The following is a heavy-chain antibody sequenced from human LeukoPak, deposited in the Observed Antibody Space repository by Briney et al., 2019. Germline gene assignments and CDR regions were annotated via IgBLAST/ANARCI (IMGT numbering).Heavy chain of an antibody. V-gene: IGHV3-11*01. J-gene: IGHJ4*02. CDR2: ISSSGSTI. D-gene: IGHD4-11*01. CDR3: AGGIHDYRRPFDY. Sequence: GALRLSCAASGFTFSDYYMSWIRQAPGKGLEWVSYISSSGSTIYYADSVKGRFTISRDNAKNSLYLQMNSLRAEDTAVYYCAGGIHDYRRPFDYWGQGTLVTVSS. CDR1: GFTFSDYY.